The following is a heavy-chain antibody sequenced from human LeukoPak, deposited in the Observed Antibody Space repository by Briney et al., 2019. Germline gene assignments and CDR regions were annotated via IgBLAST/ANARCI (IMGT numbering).Heavy chain of an antibody. Sequence: SGGSLRLSCAASGFTFSSYAMHWVRQAPGKGLQWVAVIWYDGSKKYYADSVKGRFTISRDNSKNTLYLQMNSLRAEDTAVYYCAKPISVVTQTYYMDVWGKGTTVTVSS. CDR2: IWYDGSKK. V-gene: IGHV3-33*06. J-gene: IGHJ6*03. CDR1: GFTFSSYA. CDR3: AKPISVVTQTYYMDV. D-gene: IGHD4-23*01.